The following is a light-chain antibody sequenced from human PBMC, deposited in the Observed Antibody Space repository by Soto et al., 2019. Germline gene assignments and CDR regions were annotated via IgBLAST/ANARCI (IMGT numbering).Light chain of an antibody. J-gene: IGKJ5*01. CDR1: QSVSSY. V-gene: IGKV3-11*01. CDR2: DAS. CDR3: QQRSDWIT. Sequence: EIVLTQSPATLSLSPGDIATLYCRASQSVSSYLAWYKQKPGQAPRLLIYDASNRATGIPARFSGSGSGTDFTLTISSLEPEDFAVYYCQQRSDWITLGQGTRLEI.